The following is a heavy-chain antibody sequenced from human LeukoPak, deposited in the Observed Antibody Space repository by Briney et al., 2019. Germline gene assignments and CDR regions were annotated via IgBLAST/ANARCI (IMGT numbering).Heavy chain of an antibody. CDR1: VFTFSSYS. D-gene: IGHD6-6*01. J-gene: IGHJ4*02. CDR3: ARSRRSSSIDY. CDR2: ISYDGSNK. Sequence: GRSLRLSCAASVFTFSSYSMHWVRHAPDKGREWVAFISYDGSNKYYADSVKGRFTICRDNSKNTMYLQMNSLRAEDTAVYYCARSRRSSSIDYWGQGTLVTVSS. V-gene: IGHV3-30-3*01.